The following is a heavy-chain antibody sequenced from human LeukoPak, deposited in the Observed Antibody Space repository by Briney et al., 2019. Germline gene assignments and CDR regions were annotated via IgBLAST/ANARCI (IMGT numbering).Heavy chain of an antibody. J-gene: IGHJ6*02. D-gene: IGHD2-15*01. CDR2: INHSGST. CDR3: ARDKGCSGGSCYYYYGMDV. CDR1: GGSFSGYY. V-gene: IGHV4-34*01. Sequence: SETLSLTCAVYGGSFSGYYWGWIRQPPGKGLEWIGEINHSGSTNYNPSLKSRVTISVDTSKNQFSLKLSSVTAADTAVYYCARDKGCSGGSCYYYYGMDVWGQGTTVTVSS.